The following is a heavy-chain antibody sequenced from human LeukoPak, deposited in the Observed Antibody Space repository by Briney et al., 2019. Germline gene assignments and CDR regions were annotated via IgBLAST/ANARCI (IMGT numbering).Heavy chain of an antibody. J-gene: IGHJ4*02. CDR1: GYTLTELS. V-gene: IGHV1-24*01. CDR3: ARDFSIGYGSGSFDY. D-gene: IGHD3-10*01. Sequence: ASVKVSCKVSGYTLTELSMHWVRQAPGKGLEWMGGFDPEDGETIYAQKFQGRVSMTADTSTDTAYMELSRLRSDDTAVYYCARDFSIGYGSGSFDYWGQGTLVTVSS. CDR2: FDPEDGET.